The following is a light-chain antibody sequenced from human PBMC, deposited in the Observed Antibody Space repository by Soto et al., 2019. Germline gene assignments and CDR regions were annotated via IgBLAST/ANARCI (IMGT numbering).Light chain of an antibody. Sequence: QSVLTQPASVSGSPGQSITISCTGTSSDVGGYNYVSWYQQHPGKAPKLVIYEVSNRPSGVSNRFYGSKSGNTASLTISGLQAEDEADYYCSSYTSSSTPFYVFGTGTKVTVL. CDR1: SSDVGGYNY. CDR2: EVS. CDR3: SSYTSSSTPFYV. J-gene: IGLJ1*01. V-gene: IGLV2-14*01.